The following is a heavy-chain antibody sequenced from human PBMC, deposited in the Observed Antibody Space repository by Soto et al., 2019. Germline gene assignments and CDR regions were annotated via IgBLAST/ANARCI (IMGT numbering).Heavy chain of an antibody. CDR1: GGTFSSYA. J-gene: IGHJ5*02. V-gene: IGHV1-69*12. D-gene: IGHD2-2*01. CDR2: IIPIFGTA. Sequence: QVQLVQSGAEVKKPGSSVKVSCKASGGTFSSYAISWVRQAPGQGLEWMGGIIPIFGTANYAQKFQGRVTIAAEESTSTAYMELSSLRSEDTAVYYCAGGLQYQLLEGWFDPWGQGTLVTVSS. CDR3: AGGLQYQLLEGWFDP.